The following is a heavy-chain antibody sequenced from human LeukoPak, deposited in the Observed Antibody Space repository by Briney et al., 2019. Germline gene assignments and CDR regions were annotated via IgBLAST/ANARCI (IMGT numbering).Heavy chain of an antibody. V-gene: IGHV3-21*01. J-gene: IGHJ4*02. CDR3: ARAATHYDSSGYMF. Sequence: PGGSLRLSCAASGFTFSSYSMNWVRQAPGKGLEWVSSISSSSSYIYYADSVKGRFTISRDNAKNPLYLQMNSLRAEDTAVYYCARAATHYDSSGYMFWGQGTLVTVSS. D-gene: IGHD3-22*01. CDR1: GFTFSSYS. CDR2: ISSSSSYI.